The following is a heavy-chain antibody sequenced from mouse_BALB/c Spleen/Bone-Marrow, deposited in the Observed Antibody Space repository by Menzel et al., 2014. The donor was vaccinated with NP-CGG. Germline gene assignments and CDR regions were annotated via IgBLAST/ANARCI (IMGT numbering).Heavy chain of an antibody. D-gene: IGHD2-14*01. CDR1: GFNIKDTY. V-gene: IGHV14-3*02. CDR2: IDPANGNT. J-gene: IGHJ2*01. Sequence: EVMLVESGAELVKPGASVRLSCTASGFNIKDTYIHWVKQRPEQGLEWIGRIDPANGNTKYDPKFQGKATITADTSSNTAYLQLSSLTSEDTAVYYCASYRLRTYFDYWGQGTTLSLSS. CDR3: ASYRLRTYFDY.